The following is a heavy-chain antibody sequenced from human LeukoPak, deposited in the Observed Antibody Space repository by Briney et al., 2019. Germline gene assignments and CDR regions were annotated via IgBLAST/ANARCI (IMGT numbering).Heavy chain of an antibody. V-gene: IGHV4-34*01. CDR3: ARDIAVAGASRLDP. J-gene: IGHJ5*02. CDR1: GGSFSGYY. D-gene: IGHD6-19*01. CDR2: INHSGST. Sequence: PSETLSLTCAVYGGSFSGYYWSWIRQPPGKGLEWIGEINHSGSTNYNPSLKSRVTISVDTSKNQFSLKLSSVTAADTAVYYCARDIAVAGASRLDPWGQGTLVTVSS.